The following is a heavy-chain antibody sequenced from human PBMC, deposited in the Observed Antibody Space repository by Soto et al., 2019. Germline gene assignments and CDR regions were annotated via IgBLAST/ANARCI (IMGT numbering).Heavy chain of an antibody. CDR1: GFTVSSNY. J-gene: IGHJ4*02. CDR3: ARPHSSSSYFDY. V-gene: IGHV3-66*04. CDR2: IYSGGST. D-gene: IGHD6-6*01. Sequence: GGSLRLSCAASGFTVSSNYMSWVRQAPGKGLEWVSIIYSGGSTYYADSVKGRFTISRDYSKNTLYLQMNSLRAEDTAVYYCARPHSSSSYFDYWGQGTLVTVSS.